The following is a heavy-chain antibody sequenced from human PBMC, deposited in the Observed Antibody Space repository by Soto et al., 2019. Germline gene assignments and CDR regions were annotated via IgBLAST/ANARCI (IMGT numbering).Heavy chain of an antibody. V-gene: IGHV5-51*03. CDR1: GYSFTSHW. Sequence: GGSLKLSFKPAGYSFTSHWIGWVRQMPGNGLEWMGIIYPGDSDTRYSPSFQGQVTISADKSINTAYLQWACLKASDTAMYYCARSDYNGNSVDYWGQGTLVTVSS. J-gene: IGHJ4*02. CDR2: IYPGDSDT. CDR3: ARSDYNGNSVDY. D-gene: IGHD4-17*01.